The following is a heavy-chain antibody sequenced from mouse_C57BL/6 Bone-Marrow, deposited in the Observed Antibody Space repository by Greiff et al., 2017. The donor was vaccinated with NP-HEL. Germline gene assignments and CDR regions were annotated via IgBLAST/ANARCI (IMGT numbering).Heavy chain of an antibody. CDR1: GYTFTSYW. V-gene: IGHV1-55*01. CDR2: IYPGSGST. Sequence: QVQLQQPGAELVKPGASVKMSCKASGYTFTSYWITWVKQRPGQGLEWIGDIYPGSGSTNYNEKFKSKATLTVDTSSSTAYMQLRSLTSEDSAVYYCARKGDYYGTWFAYWGQGTLVTVSA. D-gene: IGHD1-2*01. J-gene: IGHJ3*01. CDR3: ARKGDYYGTWFAY.